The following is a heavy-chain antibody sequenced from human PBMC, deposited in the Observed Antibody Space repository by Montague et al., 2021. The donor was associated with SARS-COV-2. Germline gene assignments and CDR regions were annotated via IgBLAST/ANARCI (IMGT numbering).Heavy chain of an antibody. CDR1: GGSISSSSYY. D-gene: IGHD1-1*01. CDR3: ASEDAGEWYFDL. Sequence: SETLSLTCTVSGGSISSSSYYWGWIRQPPGKGLEWIGSIYYSGTTFYNPSLRSRVTMSVDTSKNQFSLRLSSVTAADTAVFYCASEDAGEWYFDLWGRGTLVTVSS. CDR2: IYYSGTT. V-gene: IGHV4-39*01. J-gene: IGHJ2*01.